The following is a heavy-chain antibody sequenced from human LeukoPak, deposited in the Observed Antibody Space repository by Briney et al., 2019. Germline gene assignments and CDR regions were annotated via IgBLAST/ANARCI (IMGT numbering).Heavy chain of an antibody. CDR2: IYFSGST. CDR3: ARVGAVTLDS. J-gene: IGHJ4*02. V-gene: IGHV4-59*11. CDR1: GGPINNHY. D-gene: IGHD6-19*01. Sequence: SETLSLTCTVSGGPINNHYWNWIRQPPGKGLEWIGYIYFSGSTSYNPSLKSRVTISVDTSKSQFSLNLRSVTAADTAMYYCARVGAVTLDSWGQGTLVTVSS.